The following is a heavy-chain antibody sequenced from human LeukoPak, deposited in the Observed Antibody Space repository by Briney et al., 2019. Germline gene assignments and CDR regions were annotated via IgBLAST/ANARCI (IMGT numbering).Heavy chain of an antibody. CDR2: VNPDTGGT. CDR3: ALEPATKGIKLFRY. V-gene: IGHV1-2*02. Sequence: GASVKVSCNASVGAGTICTIYWGRLAPGQGLEWMGWVNPDTGGTNYAQKFQDRITVTRDASIRTTYMELSSLRSDDTAIYYCALEPATKGIKLFRYWRQGTLVSVPS. CDR1: VGAGTICT. D-gene: IGHD1-26*01. J-gene: IGHJ1*01.